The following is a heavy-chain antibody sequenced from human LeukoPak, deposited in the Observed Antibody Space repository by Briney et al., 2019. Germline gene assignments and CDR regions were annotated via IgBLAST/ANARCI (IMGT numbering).Heavy chain of an antibody. D-gene: IGHD1-26*01. V-gene: IGHV3-23*01. J-gene: IGHJ4*02. CDR3: AKDGYYSGSYYFDY. Sequence: PGGSLRLSCAASGFTFSSYAMSWVRQAPGKGLEWVSAISGSGGSTYYADSVKGRFTTSRDNSKNTLYLQMSSLRAEDTAVYYCAKDGYYSGSYYFDYWGQGTLVTVSS. CDR2: ISGSGGST. CDR1: GFTFSSYA.